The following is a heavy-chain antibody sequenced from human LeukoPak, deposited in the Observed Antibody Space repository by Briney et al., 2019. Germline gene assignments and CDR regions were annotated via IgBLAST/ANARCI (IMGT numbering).Heavy chain of an antibody. D-gene: IGHD3-16*02. V-gene: IGHV7-4-1*02. J-gene: IGHJ4*02. CDR2: IHPSTGNP. Sequence: GASVKVSCKASGYTFTSYDINWVRQATGQGLEWMGWIHPSTGNPTYAQDFTGRFVFSLDTSVSTTYLQISSLKAEDTAVYYCARAYQRLGELSLPDYWGQGTLVTVSS. CDR3: ARAYQRLGELSLPDY. CDR1: GYTFTSYD.